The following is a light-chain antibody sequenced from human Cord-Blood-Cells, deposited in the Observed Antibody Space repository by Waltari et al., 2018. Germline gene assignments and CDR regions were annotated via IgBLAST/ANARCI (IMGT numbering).Light chain of an antibody. CDR2: DVS. J-gene: IGLJ3*02. CDR3: SSYTSSSTWV. CDR1: SSDVGGYNY. V-gene: IGLV2-14*03. Sequence: QSALTQPASVSGSTGQSITISCTGTSSDVGGYNYVSWYQQHPGKAPKLLIYDVSNRPSVVSHRYSGSKSGNTASLTISGLQAEAEADYYCSSYTSSSTWVFGGGTKLTVL.